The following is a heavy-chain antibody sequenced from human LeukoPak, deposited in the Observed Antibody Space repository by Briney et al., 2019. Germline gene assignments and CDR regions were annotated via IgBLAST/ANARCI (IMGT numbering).Heavy chain of an antibody. CDR2: INHSGST. CDR1: GGSFSGYY. D-gene: IGHD1-26*01. CDR3: ARDLGSNYASFYY. Sequence: PSETLSLTCAVYGGSFSGYYWSWIRQPPGKGLEWIGEINHSGSTNYNPSLKSRVTMSGDTSKNQFYLNLRSVTAADTAVYYCARDLGSNYASFYYWGQGSLVTVSS. V-gene: IGHV4-34*10. J-gene: IGHJ4*02.